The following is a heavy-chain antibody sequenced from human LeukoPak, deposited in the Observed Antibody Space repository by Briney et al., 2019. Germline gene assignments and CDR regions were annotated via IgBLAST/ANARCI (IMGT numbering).Heavy chain of an antibody. J-gene: IGHJ4*02. V-gene: IGHV3-48*01. CDR1: GFTFSSYS. CDR2: ISSSSSTI. CDR3: AREIRRQWLKRLWGAFDY. D-gene: IGHD6-19*01. Sequence: GGSLRLSCAASGFTFSSYSMNWVRQAPGKGLEWVSYISSSSSTIYYADSVKGRFTISRENAKNSLYLQMNSLRAEDTAVYYCAREIRRQWLKRLWGAFDYWGQGTLVTVSS.